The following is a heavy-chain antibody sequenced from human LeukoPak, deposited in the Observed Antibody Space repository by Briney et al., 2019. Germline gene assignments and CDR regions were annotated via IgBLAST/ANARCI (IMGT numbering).Heavy chain of an antibody. Sequence: GASVKVSCKASGYTFTGYYMHWVRQAPGQGLEWMGIINPSGGSTSYAQKFQGRVTMTRDTSTSTVYMELSSLRSEDTAVYYCATWGSIAARPLDYWGQGTLVTVSS. D-gene: IGHD6-6*01. J-gene: IGHJ4*02. CDR2: INPSGGST. V-gene: IGHV1-46*03. CDR3: ATWGSIAARPLDY. CDR1: GYTFTGYY.